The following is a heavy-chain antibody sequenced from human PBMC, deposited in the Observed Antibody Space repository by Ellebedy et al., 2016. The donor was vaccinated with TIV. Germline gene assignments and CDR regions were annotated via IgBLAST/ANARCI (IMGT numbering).Heavy chain of an antibody. V-gene: IGHV3-23*01. CDR3: ARDGDGSGSYYNRYYYYGMDV. D-gene: IGHD3-10*01. CDR2: ISGSGGST. CDR1: GFTFSSYA. Sequence: GGSLRLSCAASGFTFSSYAMSWVRQAPGKGLEWVSAISGSGGSTYYADSVKGRFTISRHNSKNTLYLQMNSLRAEDTAVYYCARDGDGSGSYYNRYYYYGMDVWGQGTTVTVSS. J-gene: IGHJ6*02.